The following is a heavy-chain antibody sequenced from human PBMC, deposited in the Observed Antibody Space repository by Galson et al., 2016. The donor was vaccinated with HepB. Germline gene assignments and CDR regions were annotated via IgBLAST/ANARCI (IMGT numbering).Heavy chain of an antibody. CDR1: GGTFSSSSYY. CDR3: ARSSYGPFNWFDP. V-gene: IGHV4-39*01. J-gene: IGHJ5*02. CDR2: MYYRGSA. D-gene: IGHD3-16*01. Sequence: LSLTCTVSGGTFSSSSYYWGWLRQPPGKGLEWIGYMYYRGSAYYNSSLKSRVTISGDTSKNQFSLNLRSVTATDTAVYYCARSSYGPFNWFDPWGQGILVTVSS.